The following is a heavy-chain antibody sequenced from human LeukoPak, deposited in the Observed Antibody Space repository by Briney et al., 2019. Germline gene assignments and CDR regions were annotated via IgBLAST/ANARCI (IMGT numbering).Heavy chain of an antibody. Sequence: GGSLRPSCAASGFPFSSCVVHWVSQAPGKGLEGVSFISYDGSNKYYADSVKGRFTISRDNYKNILYLQMHSLRAADTAVYYCARGGHDYNDRSGYYSMPALHIWPRGPIVTVSS. D-gene: IGHD3-22*01. V-gene: IGHV3-30-3*01. J-gene: IGHJ3*02. CDR3: ARGGHDYNDRSGYYSMPALHI. CDR1: GFPFSSCV. CDR2: ISYDGSNK.